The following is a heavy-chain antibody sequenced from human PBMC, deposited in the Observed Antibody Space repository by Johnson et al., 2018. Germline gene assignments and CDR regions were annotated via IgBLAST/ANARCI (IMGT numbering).Heavy chain of an antibody. Sequence: QVQLVESGGGVVQPGRSLRLSCAASGFTFSSYGMHWVRQAPGKGLEWVAVIWYDGSNKYYADSVKGRFTISRDNSKNTLYLQMNSLRAEDTAVYYCAKGSSNYPDDAFDIWGQGTM. V-gene: IGHV3-33*06. CDR2: IWYDGSNK. CDR1: GFTFSSYG. CDR3: AKGSSNYPDDAFDI. J-gene: IGHJ3*02. D-gene: IGHD4-11*01.